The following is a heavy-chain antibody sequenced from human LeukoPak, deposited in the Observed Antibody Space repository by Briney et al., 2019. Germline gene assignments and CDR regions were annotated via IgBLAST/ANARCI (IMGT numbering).Heavy chain of an antibody. J-gene: IGHJ3*02. D-gene: IGHD4-11*01. CDR2: MNPNSGKT. CDR3: ARIDYSNAFDI. Sequence: SVKVCCKASGYTFTTYDINWVRQATGQGLEWLGWMNPNSGKTGCAQKFQGRLAITRNTSINTAYMELGSLRSEDTAVYYCARIDYSNAFDIWGRGTMVTASS. CDR1: GYTFTTYD. V-gene: IGHV1-8*01.